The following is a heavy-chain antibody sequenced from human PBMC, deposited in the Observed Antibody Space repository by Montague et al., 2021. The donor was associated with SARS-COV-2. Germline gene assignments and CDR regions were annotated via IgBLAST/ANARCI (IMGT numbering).Heavy chain of an antibody. J-gene: IGHJ4*02. CDR3: TRHVHMSGAAPSAGFDY. CDR1: GDSISSSSYN. V-gene: IGHV4-39*01. Sequence: SETLSLTCTVSGDSISSSSYNWSWIRQPPGKGLEWIGRVHYSGRPYYNPSLKSRVTIYVDTSKNQLSPKLSSVTAADTAVYYCTRHVHMSGAAPSAGFDYWGQGTLVIVSS. CDR2: VHYSGRP. D-gene: IGHD2-21*01.